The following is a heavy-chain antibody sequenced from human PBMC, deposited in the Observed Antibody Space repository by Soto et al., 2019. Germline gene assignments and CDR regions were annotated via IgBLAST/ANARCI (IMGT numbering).Heavy chain of an antibody. V-gene: IGHV5-51*01. Sequence: PVESLKISCKGSGYIFTSYWICCFLQMPVKVLEWMGIIYPGDSDTRYSPSFQGQVTISADKSISTAYLQWSSLKASDTAIYYCARHYSGTTQVGYYGMDVWGQGTTVTVSS. CDR2: IYPGDSDT. CDR3: ARHYSGTTQVGYYGMDV. D-gene: IGHD1-1*01. CDR1: GYIFTSYW. J-gene: IGHJ6*02.